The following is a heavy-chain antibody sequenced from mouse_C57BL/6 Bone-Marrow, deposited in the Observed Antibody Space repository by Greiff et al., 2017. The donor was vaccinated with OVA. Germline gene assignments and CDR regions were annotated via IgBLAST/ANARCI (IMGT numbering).Heavy chain of an antibody. V-gene: IGHV5-6*01. CDR1: GFTFSSYG. Sequence: EVQLVESGGDLVKPGGSLKLSCAASGFTFSSYGMSWVRQTPDKRLEWVATISSGGSYTYYPDSVKGRFTISRDNAKNTLYLQMSSLKSEDTAMYYCARRWYGCNWYFDVWGTGTTVTVSS. J-gene: IGHJ1*03. CDR3: ARRWYGCNWYFDV. CDR2: ISSGGSYT. D-gene: IGHD2-10*02.